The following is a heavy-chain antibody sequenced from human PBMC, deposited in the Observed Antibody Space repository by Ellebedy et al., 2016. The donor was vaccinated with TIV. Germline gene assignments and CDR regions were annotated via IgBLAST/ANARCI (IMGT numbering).Heavy chain of an antibody. J-gene: IGHJ4*02. CDR2: TTYRGNT. Sequence: MPSETLSLTCTVSGGSISSGGYYWTWIRQHPGKGLEWIGYTTYRGNTYYNPSLKSRVDISVDTSKSQFSLKLSSVTAADTAVYYCTRQKTGSSYYFDYWGQGALVTVSS. V-gene: IGHV4-31*03. D-gene: IGHD3-10*01. CDR1: GGSISSGGYY. CDR3: TRQKTGSSYYFDY.